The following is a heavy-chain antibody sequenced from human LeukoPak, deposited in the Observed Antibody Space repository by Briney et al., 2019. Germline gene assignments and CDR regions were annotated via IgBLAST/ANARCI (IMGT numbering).Heavy chain of an antibody. D-gene: IGHD3-10*01. CDR3: ARGVTYYYGSGNTHFDY. J-gene: IGHJ4*02. CDR2: IKQDGSEK. V-gene: IGHV3-7*04. CDR1: GFTFSSYW. Sequence: PGGSLRLSCVASGFTFSSYWMSWVRQAPGKGLEWVANIKQDGSEKYYVDSVKGRFTISRDNAKNSLYLQMNSLRAEDTAVYYCARGVTYYYGSGNTHFDYWGQGTLVTVSS.